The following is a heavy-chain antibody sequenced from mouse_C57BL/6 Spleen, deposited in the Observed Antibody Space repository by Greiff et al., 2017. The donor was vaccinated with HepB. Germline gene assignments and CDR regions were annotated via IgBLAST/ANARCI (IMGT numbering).Heavy chain of an antibody. CDR3: ARGTLYDAMDY. D-gene: IGHD3-3*01. CDR2: IYPGSGNT. Sequence: VQLQQSGPELVKPGASVKISCKASGYSFTSYYIHWVKQRPGQGLEWIGWIYPGSGNTKYNEKFKGKATLTADTSSSTAYMQLSSLTSEDSAVYYCARGTLYDAMDYWGQGTSVTVSS. CDR1: GYSFTSYY. V-gene: IGHV1-66*01. J-gene: IGHJ4*01.